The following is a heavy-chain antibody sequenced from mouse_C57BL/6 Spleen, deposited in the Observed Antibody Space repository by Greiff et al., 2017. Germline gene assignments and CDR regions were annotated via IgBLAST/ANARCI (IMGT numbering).Heavy chain of an antibody. CDR3: ARAHLPDGSSPAWFAY. D-gene: IGHD1-1*01. Sequence: QVQLQQSGPGLVQPSQSLSITCTVSGFSLTSYGVHWVRQSPGKGLEWLGVIWSGGSTDYNAAFISRLSISKDNSKSQVFFKMNSLQADDTAIYYCARAHLPDGSSPAWFAYWGQGTLVTVSA. V-gene: IGHV2-2*01. J-gene: IGHJ3*01. CDR2: IWSGGST. CDR1: GFSLTSYG.